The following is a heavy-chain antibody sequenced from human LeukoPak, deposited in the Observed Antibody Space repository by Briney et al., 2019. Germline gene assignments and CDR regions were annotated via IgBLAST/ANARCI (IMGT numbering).Heavy chain of an antibody. CDR2: ISYDGSNK. V-gene: IGHV3-30*18. CDR3: AKPPDSSSWYYFDY. J-gene: IGHJ4*02. D-gene: IGHD6-13*01. CDR1: GFTFSSYG. Sequence: PGGSLRLSCAASGFTFSSYGMHWVRQAPGKGPEWGAVISYDGSNKYYADSVKGRFTISRDNSKNTLYLQMNSLRAEDTAVYYCAKPPDSSSWYYFDYWGQGTLVTVSS.